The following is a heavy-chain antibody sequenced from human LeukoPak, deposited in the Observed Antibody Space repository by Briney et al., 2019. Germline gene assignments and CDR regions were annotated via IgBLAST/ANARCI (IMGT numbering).Heavy chain of an antibody. J-gene: IGHJ5*02. CDR1: GYTFTGYY. CDR3: ARDARDVLLWFGEFSP. D-gene: IGHD3-10*01. Sequence: ASVKVSCKASGYTFTGYYMHWVRQAPGQGLEWMGWISGYNGNTNYAQKLQGRVTMTTDTSTSTAYMELRSLRSDDTAVYYCARDARDVLLWFGEFSPWGQGTLVTVSS. CDR2: ISGYNGNT. V-gene: IGHV1-18*04.